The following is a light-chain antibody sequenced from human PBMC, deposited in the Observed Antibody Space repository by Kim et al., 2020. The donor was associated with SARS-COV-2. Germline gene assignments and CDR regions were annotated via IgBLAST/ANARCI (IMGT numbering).Light chain of an antibody. Sequence: EIVLTQSPGTLSLPPGARATLSCRASQSVGSTYLAWYQQKPGQAPRLLIYGAFNRATGIPDRFSGSGSGTDFTLTISRLEPEDFAVYYCQQNAIAPKTFGQGTKVDIK. CDR1: QSVGSTY. V-gene: IGKV3-20*01. CDR3: QQNAIAPKT. CDR2: GAF. J-gene: IGKJ1*01.